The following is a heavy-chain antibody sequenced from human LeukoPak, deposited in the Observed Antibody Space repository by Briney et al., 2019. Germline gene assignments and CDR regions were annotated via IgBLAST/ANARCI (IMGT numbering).Heavy chain of an antibody. J-gene: IGHJ4*02. CDR1: GGTFISYA. D-gene: IGHD6-19*01. CDR3: ARDGIAVAGTTLVFDY. Sequence: SVKVSCKASGGTFISYAISWVRQAPGQGLEWMGGIIPIFGTANYAQKFQGRVTITADESTSTAYMELSSLRSEDTAVYYCARDGIAVAGTTLVFDYWGQGTLVTVSS. CDR2: IIPIFGTA. V-gene: IGHV1-69*13.